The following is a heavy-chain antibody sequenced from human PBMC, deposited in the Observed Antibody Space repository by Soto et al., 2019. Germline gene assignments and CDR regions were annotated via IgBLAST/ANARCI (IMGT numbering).Heavy chain of an antibody. CDR3: ARGGGRGYSSPSGYFDY. D-gene: IGHD6-6*01. V-gene: IGHV3-30*04. J-gene: IGHJ4*02. CDR1: GFIFSDYA. Sequence: QVHLVESGGGVVQPGRSLRLSCAASGFIFSDYALHWVRQAPGKGLEWVAVIAFDGRKSFYIDSVKGRFTIGRDNSKNTLYLQMNTLTSEDTAVFYCARGGGRGYSSPSGYFDYWGQGTLVTVSS. CDR2: IAFDGRKS.